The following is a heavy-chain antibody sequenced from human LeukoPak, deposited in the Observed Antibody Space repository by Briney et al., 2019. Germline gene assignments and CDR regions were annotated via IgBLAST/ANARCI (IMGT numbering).Heavy chain of an antibody. V-gene: IGHV5-51*01. D-gene: IGHD2-2*01. CDR1: GYSFTSYW. J-gene: IGHJ3*02. Sequence: GASLQISCQGSGYSFTSYWIGWVRQMPGKGLEWMGIIYPGDSDTRYSPSFQGQVTISADKSISTAYLQWSSLKASDTAMYYCARRIDCSSTSCRAFDIWGQGTMVTVSS. CDR3: ARRIDCSSTSCRAFDI. CDR2: IYPGDSDT.